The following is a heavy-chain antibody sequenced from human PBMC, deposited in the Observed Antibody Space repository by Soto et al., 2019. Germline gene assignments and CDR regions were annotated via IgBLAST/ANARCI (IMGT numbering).Heavy chain of an antibody. V-gene: IGHV3-9*01. Sequence: PGGSLRLSCAASGFTFDDYAMHWVRQAPGKGLEWVSGISWNSGGIGYADSVKGRFTISRDNSKNSLYLQMNSLRAEDTAVFYCAKDLAVAGYGNFDYWGQGTLVTVSS. CDR1: GFTFDDYA. J-gene: IGHJ4*02. D-gene: IGHD6-19*01. CDR3: AKDLAVAGYGNFDY. CDR2: ISWNSGGI.